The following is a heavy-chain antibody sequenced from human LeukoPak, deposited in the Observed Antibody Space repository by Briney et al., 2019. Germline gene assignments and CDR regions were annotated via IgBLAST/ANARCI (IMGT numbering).Heavy chain of an antibody. J-gene: IGHJ4*02. CDR1: GFTFSSYW. CDR3: ARGFDYYDSAASGY. CDR2: INGDGRST. Sequence: GGSLRLSCAASGFTFSSYWMHWVRQAPGKGLVWVSRINGDGRSTTYADSAKGRFTISRDNAKNTLYLQMNSLRVKDTAVYYCARGFDYYDSAASGYWGQGALVTVSS. V-gene: IGHV3-74*01. D-gene: IGHD3-22*01.